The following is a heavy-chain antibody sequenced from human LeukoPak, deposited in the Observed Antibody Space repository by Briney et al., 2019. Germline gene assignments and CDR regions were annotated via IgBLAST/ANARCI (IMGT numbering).Heavy chain of an antibody. J-gene: IGHJ3*02. CDR2: IYYTGSS. CDR1: GGSISSAY. CDR3: ARDGYYDILTGYYKPFDI. V-gene: IGHV4-59*01. D-gene: IGHD3-9*01. Sequence: SETLSLTCTVSGGSISSAYWSWIRQPPGKGLEWIGYIYYTGSSDYNPSLKSRVTISVDTATSQISLKLRSVTAADTAVYYCARDGYYDILTGYYKPFDIWGQGTMVTVSS.